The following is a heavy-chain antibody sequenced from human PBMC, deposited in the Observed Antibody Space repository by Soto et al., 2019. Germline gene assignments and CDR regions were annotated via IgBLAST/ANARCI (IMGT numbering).Heavy chain of an antibody. CDR2: VQQDGSEK. J-gene: IGHJ6*02. CDR1: GFTFNSYW. D-gene: IGHD5-12*01. Sequence: EGQLVESGGGLVQPGESLRLSCAGSGFTFNSYWMSWVRQAPGKGLAWVAKVQQDGSEKYYVDSVKGRFTISRDNAKNSVYLQMNSLRVEDTAVYYCARGGLHRSGYEYYYYYYGLDVWGQGTTVTVAS. CDR3: ARGGLHRSGYEYYYYYYGLDV. V-gene: IGHV3-7*03.